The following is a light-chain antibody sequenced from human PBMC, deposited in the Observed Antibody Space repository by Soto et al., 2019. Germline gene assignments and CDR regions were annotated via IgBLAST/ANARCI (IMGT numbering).Light chain of an antibody. J-gene: IGKJ5*01. V-gene: IGKV3-20*01. CDR3: QQYGSSPPIT. CDR2: GAS. CDR1: HSISSSY. Sequence: EIVLTQSPGTLSLSPGERATLSCRASHSISSSYLAWYQQKPGQAPRLLIYGASSRATGIPDRFSGSGSGTDFNLTISRLEPEDFAVYYCQQYGSSPPITCGQGTRLEIK.